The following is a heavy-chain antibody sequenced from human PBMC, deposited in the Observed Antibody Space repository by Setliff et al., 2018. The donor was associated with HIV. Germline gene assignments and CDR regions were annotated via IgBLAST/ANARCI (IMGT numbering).Heavy chain of an antibody. V-gene: IGHV1-69*16. CDR2: IIPVVGVA. Sequence: SVKVSCKTSGGTFSRYTITWVRQAPGQGLEWMGGIIPVVGVADYAQRFQGRVTITTDESTSTAYMEVNSLRSEDTAIYYCARESSYLGAFDIWGQGTMVTVSS. CDR1: GGTFSRYT. J-gene: IGHJ3*02. CDR3: ARESSYLGAFDI. D-gene: IGHD1-26*01.